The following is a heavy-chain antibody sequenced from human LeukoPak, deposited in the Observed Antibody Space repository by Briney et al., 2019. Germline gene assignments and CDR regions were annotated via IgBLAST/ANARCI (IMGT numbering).Heavy chain of an antibody. CDR1: GYSFTSYW. CDR3: ARSLSSGWPGFGY. D-gene: IGHD6-19*01. J-gene: IGHJ4*02. V-gene: IGHV5-10-1*01. CDR2: IDPSDSYT. Sequence: GESLKISCKGSGYSFTSYWIGWVRQIPGKGLEWMGKIDPSDSYTNYSPSFQGHVTISADKSISTAYLQRSSLKASDTAMYYCARSLSSGWPGFGYWGQGALVTVSS.